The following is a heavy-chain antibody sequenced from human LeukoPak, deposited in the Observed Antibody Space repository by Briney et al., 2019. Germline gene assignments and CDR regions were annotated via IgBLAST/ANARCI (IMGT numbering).Heavy chain of an antibody. J-gene: IGHJ4*02. D-gene: IGHD4-11*01. CDR3: ARDPSSDYRILYSFDC. Sequence: GGSLRLSCAASGFTASRHAMHWVRQAPGKGLEWVAVISYDGGNKYYADSVTGRFTISGDTSKNTLYLQMNSLRTEDTAVYYCARDPSSDYRILYSFDCWGQGTLVTVSS. CDR1: GFTASRHA. V-gene: IGHV3-30-3*01. CDR2: ISYDGGNK.